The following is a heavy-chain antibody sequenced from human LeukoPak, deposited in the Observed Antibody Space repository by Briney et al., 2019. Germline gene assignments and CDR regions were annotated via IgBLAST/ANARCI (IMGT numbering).Heavy chain of an antibody. CDR2: IYHSGST. V-gene: IGHV4-30-2*01. J-gene: IGHJ4*02. CDR3: ARGADCSSTSCYPPED. D-gene: IGHD2-2*01. CDR1: GVSISSGGYY. Sequence: SETLSLTCTVSGVSISSGGYYWSWIRQPPGKGLEWIGDIYHSGSTYYNPSLKSRVTISVDRSKNQFSLKLSSVTAADTAVYYCARGADCSSTSCYPPEDWGQGTLVTVSS.